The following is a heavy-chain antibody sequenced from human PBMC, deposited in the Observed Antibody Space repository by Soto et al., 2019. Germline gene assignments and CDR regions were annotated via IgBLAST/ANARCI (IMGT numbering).Heavy chain of an antibody. CDR3: AGLLPTGPYQRGTFDY. Sequence: QLHLQESGPGLVKPSETLSLTCTVSGGSISSSSYYWGWVRQPPGKGLECIGNIDYTGSTYCNPSLKSRATTSVDTSYNPYTLNSRSMTSVDAALYYCAGLLPTGPYQRGTFDYWGQGILVTVSS. J-gene: IGHJ4*02. D-gene: IGHD1-1*01. V-gene: IGHV4-39*01. CDR1: GGSISSSSYY. CDR2: IDYTGST.